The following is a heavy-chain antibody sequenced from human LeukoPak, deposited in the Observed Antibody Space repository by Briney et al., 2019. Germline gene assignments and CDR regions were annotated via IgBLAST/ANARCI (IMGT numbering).Heavy chain of an antibody. Sequence: SETLSLTCTVSGGSISSYYWSWIRQPPGXXLEWIGYIYYTRSTHYNPSLTSRVTISVDTSKNQFSLKLSSVTAADTAVYYCARVRYSDVLTGYYGDGYFDYWGQGTLVTVSS. V-gene: IGHV4-59*01. D-gene: IGHD3-9*01. J-gene: IGHJ4*02. CDR2: IYYTRST. CDR1: GGSISSYY. CDR3: ARVRYSDVLTGYYGDGYFDY.